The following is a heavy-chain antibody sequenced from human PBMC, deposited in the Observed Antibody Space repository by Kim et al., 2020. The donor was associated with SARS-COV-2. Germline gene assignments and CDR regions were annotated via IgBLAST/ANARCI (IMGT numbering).Heavy chain of an antibody. CDR1: GFTFSSYA. CDR2: ISGSGGST. D-gene: IGHD1-1*01. Sequence: GGSLRLSCAASGFTFSSYAMSWVRQAPGKGLEWVSAISGSGGSTYYADSVKGRFTISRDNSKNTLYLQMNSLRAEDTAVYYCAKAYIILERRGAMDVWGQGTTVTVSS. V-gene: IGHV3-23*01. J-gene: IGHJ6*02. CDR3: AKAYIILERRGAMDV.